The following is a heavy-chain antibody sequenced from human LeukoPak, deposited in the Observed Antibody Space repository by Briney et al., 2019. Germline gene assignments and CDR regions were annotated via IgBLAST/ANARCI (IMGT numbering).Heavy chain of an antibody. CDR3: ARLINTWFDP. Sequence: SETLSLACSVSGGSITSSYWSWIRQPPGKGLEWIGYIYYSGSTNYNPSLKSRVTISVDTSKNQFSLNLSSVTAADTAAYYCARLINTWFDPWGQGTLVTVSS. D-gene: IGHD3-16*01. CDR2: IYYSGST. CDR1: GGSITSSY. J-gene: IGHJ5*02. V-gene: IGHV4-59*01.